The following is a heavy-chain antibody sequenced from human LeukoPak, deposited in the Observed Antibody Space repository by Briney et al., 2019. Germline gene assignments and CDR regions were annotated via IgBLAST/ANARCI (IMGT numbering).Heavy chain of an antibody. CDR2: IYYTGST. CDR1: GGSISSGDYY. Sequence: PSETLSLTCTVSGGSISSGDYYWSWIRQPPGKGLEWIGYIYYTGSTYYNPSLKSRVTISIDTSKNQFSLKLSSVTAADTAVYYCAYNRNFALDNWGQGTLVTVSS. V-gene: IGHV4-30-4*01. CDR3: AYNRNFALDN. D-gene: IGHD1-14*01. J-gene: IGHJ4*02.